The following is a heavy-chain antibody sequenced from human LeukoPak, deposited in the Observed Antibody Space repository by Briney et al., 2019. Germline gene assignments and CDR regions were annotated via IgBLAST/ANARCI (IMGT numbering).Heavy chain of an antibody. V-gene: IGHV4-4*07. Sequence: SETLSLTCNVSGASISSYYWSWIRQPAGEGLEWLCRIYISGTTNYNPSLKSRVTMSLDTSKNQFSLKLNSVTAADTAVYYCARSDSIIRWFDPWGQGTLVTVSS. CDR2: IYISGTT. CDR1: GASISSYY. J-gene: IGHJ5*02. D-gene: IGHD4-11*01. CDR3: ARSDSIIRWFDP.